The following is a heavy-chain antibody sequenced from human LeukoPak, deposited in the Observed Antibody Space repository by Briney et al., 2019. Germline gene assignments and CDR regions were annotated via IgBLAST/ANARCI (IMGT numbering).Heavy chain of an antibody. J-gene: IGHJ4*02. CDR3: ARLYCRSTSCYAMDY. CDR1: GFTFSSYS. CDR2: ISSDSCHI. D-gene: IGHD2-2*01. Sequence: PGGSLRLSCAASGFTFSSYSMNWVRQAPGKGLEWVSSISSDSCHIYSADSVKGRFTISRDNAKNSLFLQMDSLRAEDTAVYYCARLYCRSTSCYAMDYWGQGTLVTVSS. V-gene: IGHV3-21*06.